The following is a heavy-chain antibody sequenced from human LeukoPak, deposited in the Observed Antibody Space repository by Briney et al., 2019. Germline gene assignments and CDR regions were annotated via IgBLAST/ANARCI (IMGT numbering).Heavy chain of an antibody. J-gene: IGHJ4*02. Sequence: GGSLRLSCAASGFTFSSYGMHWVRQAPGKGLEWVAVIWYDGSNKYYADSVKGRFTISRDNSKNTLYLQMNSLRAEDTALYYCAKGYVTTGYFDYWGQGTLVTVSS. CDR1: GFTFSSYG. V-gene: IGHV3-33*06. D-gene: IGHD3-16*01. CDR2: IWYDGSNK. CDR3: AKGYVTTGYFDY.